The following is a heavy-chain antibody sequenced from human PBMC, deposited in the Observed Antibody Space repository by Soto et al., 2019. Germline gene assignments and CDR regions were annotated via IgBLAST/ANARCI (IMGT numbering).Heavy chain of an antibody. CDR2: IYYSGST. D-gene: IGHD2-2*01. J-gene: IGHJ5*02. CDR3: ARDRRPEYCISTSCYQAWFDP. CDR1: GGSISSGDYY. Sequence: QVQLQESGPGLVKPSQTLSLTCTVSGGSISSGDYYWSWIRQPPGKGLEWIGYIYYSGSTYYNPSLKSRVTISVDTSKNQFSLKLSSVTAADTAVYYCARDRRPEYCISTSCYQAWFDPWGQGTLVTVSS. V-gene: IGHV4-30-4*01.